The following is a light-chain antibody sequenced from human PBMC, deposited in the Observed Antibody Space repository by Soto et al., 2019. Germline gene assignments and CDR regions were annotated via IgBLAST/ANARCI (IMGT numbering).Light chain of an antibody. V-gene: IGKV3-11*01. J-gene: IGKJ2*01. CDR1: QSVSSY. CDR3: QQRSNWPLYT. Sequence: EIVLTQSPATLSFSPGERATLSCRASQSVSSYLAWYQQKPGQAPRLLIYDASNRATGIPARFSGSGSGTDFTLTISSLEPEDFAVYYCQQRSNWPLYTFGQGTQLEIK. CDR2: DAS.